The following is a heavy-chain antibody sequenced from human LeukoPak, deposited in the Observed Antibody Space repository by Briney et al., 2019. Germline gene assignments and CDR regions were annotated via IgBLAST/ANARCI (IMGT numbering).Heavy chain of an antibody. CDR2: IWYDGSNN. V-gene: IGHV3-33*01. Sequence: GGSLRLSCAASGFTFSSYGMHWVRQAPGKGLEGVAIIWYDGSNNYYADSVKGRFTISRDNSKNTLSLQMNSLRAEDTAVYYCARVYVLLWFGEYNGMDVWGQGTTVTVSS. D-gene: IGHD3-10*01. CDR3: ARVYVLLWFGEYNGMDV. J-gene: IGHJ6*02. CDR1: GFTFSSYG.